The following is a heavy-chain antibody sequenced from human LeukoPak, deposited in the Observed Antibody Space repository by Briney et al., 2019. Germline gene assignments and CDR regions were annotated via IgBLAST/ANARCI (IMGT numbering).Heavy chain of an antibody. Sequence: SVEVSCKASGGTFSSYAISWVRQAPGQGLEWMGGIIPIFGTANYAQKFQGRVTITTDESTSTAYMELSSLRSEDTAVYYCARVSYCGGDCSTGAFDIWGQGTMVTVSS. V-gene: IGHV1-69*05. D-gene: IGHD2-21*02. CDR2: IIPIFGTA. CDR3: ARVSYCGGDCSTGAFDI. J-gene: IGHJ3*02. CDR1: GGTFSSYA.